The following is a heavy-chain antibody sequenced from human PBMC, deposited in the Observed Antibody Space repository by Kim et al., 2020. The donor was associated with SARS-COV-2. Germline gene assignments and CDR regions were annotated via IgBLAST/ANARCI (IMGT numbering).Heavy chain of an antibody. CDR3: AREISSSWYAYYMDV. V-gene: IGHV3-33*01. D-gene: IGHD6-13*01. CDR2: IWYDGSNK. Sequence: GGSLRLSCAASGFTFSSYGMHWVRQAPGKGLEWVAVIWYDGSNKYYADSVKGRFTISRDNSKNTLYLQMNSLRAEDTAVYYCAREISSSWYAYYMDVWGKGTRGTVSS. CDR1: GFTFSSYG. J-gene: IGHJ6*03.